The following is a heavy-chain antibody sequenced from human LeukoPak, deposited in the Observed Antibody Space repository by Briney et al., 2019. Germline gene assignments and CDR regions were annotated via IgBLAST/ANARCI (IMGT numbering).Heavy chain of an antibody. Sequence: ASVKVSCKASGYTFTSYYMHWVRQAPGQGLEWMGIINPSGGSTSYAQKFQGRVTMTRNTSISTAYMELSSLRSEDTAVYYCARGVDHDSSGYYSWDYYYYYYMDVWGKGTTVTISS. CDR1: GYTFTSYY. J-gene: IGHJ6*03. D-gene: IGHD3-22*01. CDR2: INPSGGST. V-gene: IGHV1-46*01. CDR3: ARGVDHDSSGYYSWDYYYYYYMDV.